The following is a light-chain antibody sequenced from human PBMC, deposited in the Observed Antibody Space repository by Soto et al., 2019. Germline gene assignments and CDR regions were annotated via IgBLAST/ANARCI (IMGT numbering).Light chain of an antibody. J-gene: IGLJ1*01. V-gene: IGLV2-14*03. CDR1: SSDIGSYKY. Sequence: QSALTQPASVSGSPGQSITISCTGTSSDIGSYKYVSWYQQLPDKAPKLIIYDVSNRPSGISSRFSGSKSGNTASLTISGLQAEDEADYYCSSYTSTSSYVFGTGTQLTVL. CDR3: SSYTSTSSYV. CDR2: DVS.